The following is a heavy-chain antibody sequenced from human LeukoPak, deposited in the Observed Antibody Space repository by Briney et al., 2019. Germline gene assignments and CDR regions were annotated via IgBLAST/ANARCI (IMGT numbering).Heavy chain of an antibody. CDR1: GFTFDGFA. V-gene: IGHV3-9*01. CDR2: INGNSGSI. Sequence: QAGGSLRLSCAASGFTFDGFALFWVRQAPGKGLEYVSGINGNSGSIDYADSLKGRFTTSRDNATSSLYLQMNSLREADTAVYYCAKGTGDYYGPFDSWGQGTLVTVSS. J-gene: IGHJ4*02. CDR3: AKGTGDYYGPFDS. D-gene: IGHD3/OR15-3a*01.